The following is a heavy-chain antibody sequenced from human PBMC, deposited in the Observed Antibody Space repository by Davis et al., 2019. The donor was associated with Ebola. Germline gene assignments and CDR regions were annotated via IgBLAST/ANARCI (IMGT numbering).Heavy chain of an antibody. CDR2: IYYSGST. V-gene: IGHV4-59*12. J-gene: IGHJ4*02. Sequence: PSETLSLTCTVSGGSISSYYWSWIRQPPGKGLEWIGYIYYSGSTNYNPSLKSRVTISVDTSKNQFSLKLSSVTAADTAVYYCARVKGITMIVVVFDYWGQGTLVTVSS. CDR3: ARVKGITMIVVVFDY. CDR1: GGSISSYY. D-gene: IGHD3-22*01.